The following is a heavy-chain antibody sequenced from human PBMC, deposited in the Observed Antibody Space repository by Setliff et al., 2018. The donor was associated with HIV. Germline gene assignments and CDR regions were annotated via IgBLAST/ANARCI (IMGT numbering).Heavy chain of an antibody. J-gene: IGHJ3*01. Sequence: PSETLSLTCTVSGGSISRYYWSWIRQSAGKGLQWIGDIYTSGRTNYNPSFNSRLTISIDTSKNQLSLNLSSVTAADTAVYYCARWGETTGIKAFDLWGQGTMVTVSS. CDR2: IYTSGRT. D-gene: IGHD1-1*01. CDR3: ARWGETTGIKAFDL. V-gene: IGHV4-4*07. CDR1: GGSISRYY.